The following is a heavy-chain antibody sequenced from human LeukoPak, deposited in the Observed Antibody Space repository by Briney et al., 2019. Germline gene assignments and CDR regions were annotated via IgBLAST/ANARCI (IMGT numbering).Heavy chain of an antibody. Sequence: GASVKVSCKTSGYNFSGYYLHWVRQAPGQGLEWMGWINPNSGDTNYAQSFHGRVTMTRDSSIRTAFMELSRLRSDDTAVFYCARGARATRKFYYMDVWGEGTTVTVSS. CDR1: GYNFSGYY. CDR2: INPNSGDT. V-gene: IGHV1-2*02. J-gene: IGHJ6*03. CDR3: ARGARATRKFYYMDV.